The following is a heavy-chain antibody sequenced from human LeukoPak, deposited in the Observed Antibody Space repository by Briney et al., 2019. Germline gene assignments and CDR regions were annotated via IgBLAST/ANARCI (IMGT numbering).Heavy chain of an antibody. CDR1: GFTFSSYG. CDR3: ARGSGGYSSTWD. D-gene: IGHD6-13*01. J-gene: IGHJ4*02. V-gene: IGHV3-30*02. CDR2: IRYDGSNK. Sequence: GGSLRLSCAASGFTFSSYGIHWVRQAPGKGLEWVAFIRYDGSNKYHADSVKGRFTISRDNSKNTLYLQMNSLRAEDTAVYYCARGSGGYSSTWDWGQGTLVTVSS.